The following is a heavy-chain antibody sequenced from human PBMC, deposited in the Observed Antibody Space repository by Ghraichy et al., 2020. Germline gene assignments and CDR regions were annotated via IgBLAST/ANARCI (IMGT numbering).Heavy chain of an antibody. CDR3: TRLGGPNDFGY. CDR2: VKSKAYGETT. CDR1: GFTFSDAW. Sequence: GGSLRLSCEVSGFTFSDAWLSWVRQAPGKGLEWVGRVKSKAYGETTDYAAPVKGRFTISRDDSKSTLYLQMNSLKFEDTAVYFCTRLGGPNDFGYWGQGTLVTVSS. D-gene: IGHD3-16*01. V-gene: IGHV3-15*01. J-gene: IGHJ4*02.